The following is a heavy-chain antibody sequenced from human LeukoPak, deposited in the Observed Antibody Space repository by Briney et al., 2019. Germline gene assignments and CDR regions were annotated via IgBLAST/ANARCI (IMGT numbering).Heavy chain of an antibody. D-gene: IGHD3-3*01. CDR1: GGSIISSSYN. J-gene: IGHJ4*02. V-gene: IGHV4-39*07. CDR2: IYYSGTT. CDR3: ARGSSLRTIFGVVTQTCFDY. Sequence: SETLSLTCTVSGGSIISSSYNWGWIRQPPGKGLEWIGTIYYSGTTYYNPSLKSRVTISVDTSKNQFSLKLSSVTAADTAVYYCARGSSLRTIFGVVTQTCFDYWGQGTLVTVSS.